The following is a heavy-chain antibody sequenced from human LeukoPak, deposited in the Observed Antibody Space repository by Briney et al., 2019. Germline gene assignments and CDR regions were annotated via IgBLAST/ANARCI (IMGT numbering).Heavy chain of an antibody. D-gene: IGHD5-12*01. V-gene: IGHV3-53*01. Sequence: GGSLRLSCAASGFTVSSNYMSWIRQAPGKGLEWVSVIYSGGSTYYADSVKGRFTISRDNSKNTLYLQMNSLRAEDTAVYYCARAIISPYYYYYMDVWGKGTTVTVSS. CDR3: ARAIISPYYYYYMDV. CDR1: GFTVSSNY. CDR2: IYSGGST. J-gene: IGHJ6*03.